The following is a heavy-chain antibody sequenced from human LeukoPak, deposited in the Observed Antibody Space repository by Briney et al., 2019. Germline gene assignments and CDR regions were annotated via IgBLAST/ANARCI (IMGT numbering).Heavy chain of an antibody. Sequence: PGGSLRLSCAASGFTFSSYWMSWVRQAPGKGLEWVANIKQDGSEEYYVDSVKGRFTISRDNAKNSLYLQMNSLRAEDTAVYYCARGREMATITDDAFDIWGQGTMVTVSS. D-gene: IGHD5-24*01. CDR2: IKQDGSEE. J-gene: IGHJ3*02. CDR3: ARGREMATITDDAFDI. CDR1: GFTFSSYW. V-gene: IGHV3-7*01.